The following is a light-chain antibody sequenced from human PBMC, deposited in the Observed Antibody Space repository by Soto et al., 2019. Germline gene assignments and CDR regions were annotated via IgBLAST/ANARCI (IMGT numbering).Light chain of an antibody. CDR3: SSYTSSNTIV. J-gene: IGLJ1*01. CDR2: EVT. Sequence: QSVLTQPASVSGSPGLSITISCTGGSSDIGGYNYVSWFQQHPGKAPKLMIYEVTNRPSGVSNRFSGSKSGSTASLTISGLQAEDEADYYCSSYTSSNTIVFGTGTKVTVL. V-gene: IGLV2-14*01. CDR1: SSDIGGYNY.